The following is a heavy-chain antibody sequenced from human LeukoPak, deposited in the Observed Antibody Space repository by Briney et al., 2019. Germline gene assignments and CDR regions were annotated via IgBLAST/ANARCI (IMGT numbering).Heavy chain of an antibody. CDR2: IIPIFGTA. CDR3: ARGPRHYDILTGPYYFDY. V-gene: IGHV1-69*05. J-gene: IGHJ4*02. D-gene: IGHD3-9*01. CDR1: GGTFSSYA. Sequence: SVKVSCKASGGTFSSYAISWVRQAPGQGLEWMGGIIPIFGTANYAQKFQGRVTITTDESTSTAYMELSRLRSDDTAVYYCARGPRHYDILTGPYYFDYWGQGTLVTVSS.